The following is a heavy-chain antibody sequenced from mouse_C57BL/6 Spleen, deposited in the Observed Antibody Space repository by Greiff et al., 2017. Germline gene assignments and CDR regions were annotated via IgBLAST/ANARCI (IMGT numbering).Heavy chain of an antibody. CDR2: ISGGGGNT. V-gene: IGHV5-9*01. CDR1: GFTFSSYT. D-gene: IGHD4-1*01. CDR3: ARDWDDWYFDV. J-gene: IGHJ1*03. Sequence: EVKLVESGGGLVKPGGSLKLSCAASGFTFSSYTMSWVRQTPEKRLEWVATISGGGGNTYYPASVKGRFTISRDNAKNTLYLQMSSLRSEDTALYYCARDWDDWYFDVWGTGTTVTVSS.